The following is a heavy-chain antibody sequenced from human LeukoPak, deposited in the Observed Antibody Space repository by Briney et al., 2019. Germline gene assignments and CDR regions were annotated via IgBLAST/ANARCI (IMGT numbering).Heavy chain of an antibody. CDR1: GYSISSGYY. Sequence: SETLSLTCTVSGYSISSGYYWGWIRQPPGKGLEWIGSIYHSGSTYYNPSLKSRVTISVDTSKNQFSLKLSSVTAADTAVYYCARDEYYDSSGYMFDYWGQGTLVTVSS. CDR2: IYHSGST. V-gene: IGHV4-38-2*02. CDR3: ARDEYYDSSGYMFDY. D-gene: IGHD3-22*01. J-gene: IGHJ4*02.